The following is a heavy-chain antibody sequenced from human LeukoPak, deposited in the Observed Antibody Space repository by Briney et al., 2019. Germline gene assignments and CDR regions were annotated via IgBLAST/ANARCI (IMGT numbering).Heavy chain of an antibody. Sequence: PSETLSLTCTVSGGSISSYYWSWIRQPPGKGLEWIGYIYYSGSTYYNPSLKSRVTISVDTSKNQFSLKLSSVTAADTAVYYCARPTGTRGAFDIWGQGTMVTVSS. CDR3: ARPTGTRGAFDI. V-gene: IGHV4-59*08. D-gene: IGHD1-1*01. CDR2: IYYSGST. CDR1: GGSISSYY. J-gene: IGHJ3*02.